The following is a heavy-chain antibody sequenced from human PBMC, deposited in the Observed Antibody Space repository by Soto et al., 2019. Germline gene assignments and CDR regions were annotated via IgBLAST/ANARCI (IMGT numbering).Heavy chain of an antibody. CDR2: ISYDGSNK. V-gene: IGHV3-30-3*01. CDR1: GFTFSSYA. J-gene: IGHJ3*02. CDR3: ARDNTVTTSDAFDI. Sequence: QVQLVESGGGVVQPGRSLRLSCAASGFTFSSYAMHWVRQAPGKGLEWVAVISYDGSNKYYADSVKGRFTISRDNSKNTLYLQMNSLRAEDTAVYYCARDNTVTTSDAFDIWGQGTMVTVSS. D-gene: IGHD4-17*01.